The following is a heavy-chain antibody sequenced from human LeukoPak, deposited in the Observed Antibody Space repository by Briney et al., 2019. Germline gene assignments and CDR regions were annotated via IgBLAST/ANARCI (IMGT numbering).Heavy chain of an antibody. J-gene: IGHJ2*01. CDR1: GFTFSNYG. V-gene: IGHV3-33*01. CDR3: AREAYSYGSTDYYFDL. D-gene: IGHD5-18*01. CDR2: IWYDGRKI. Sequence: GGSLRLSCAASGFTFSNYGLHWVRQAPGKGLEWVAVIWYDGRKIYYTDSVKGRFTISRYKSKNTLYLQMNNLRAEDTALYSCAREAYSYGSTDYYFDLWGRGTLVTVSS.